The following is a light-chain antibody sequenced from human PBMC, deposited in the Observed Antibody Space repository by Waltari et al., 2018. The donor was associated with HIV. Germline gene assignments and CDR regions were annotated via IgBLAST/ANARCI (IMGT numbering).Light chain of an antibody. Sequence: QSALTQPRSVSGSPGQSVTISCTVTSTDVGGYNYVSWYQQHPGKAPKLMIYDVNKRPSGVPDRFSGSKSGNTASLSSSGLQAEDEADYYCCSFAGSYTLIFGGGTKLTVL. CDR1: STDVGGYNY. J-gene: IGLJ2*01. CDR3: CSFAGSYTLI. V-gene: IGLV2-11*01. CDR2: DVN.